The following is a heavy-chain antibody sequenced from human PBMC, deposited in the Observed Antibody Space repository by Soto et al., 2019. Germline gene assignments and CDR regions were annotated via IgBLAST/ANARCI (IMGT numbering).Heavy chain of an antibody. J-gene: IGHJ6*02. D-gene: IGHD3-22*01. V-gene: IGHV3-33*01. CDR1: GFTFSRYG. CDR3: ARHNYDSSGYYHYYYGMDV. Sequence: PGGSLILSCAASGFTFSRYGMHWVRQAPGKGLEWVAVIWYDGSNKWYADSVKGRFTISRDNSKNTLYLQMNTLRAADTAVYYCARHNYDSSGYYHYYYGMDVWGQGTTVTVSS. CDR2: IWYDGSNK.